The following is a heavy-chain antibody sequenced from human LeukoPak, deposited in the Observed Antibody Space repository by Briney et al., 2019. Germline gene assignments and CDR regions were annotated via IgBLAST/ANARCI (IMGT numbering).Heavy chain of an antibody. J-gene: IGHJ4*02. CDR1: GCTFSTYW. CDR3: ARERLDTRGYVDY. CDR2: IKQDGTDK. V-gene: IGHV3-7*01. D-gene: IGHD3-22*01. Sequence: PGGSLRLSCAGSGCTFSTYWMSWVRQAPGKGLDWVANIKQDGTDKYYVDSVKGRFTISRDNAKNLLYLQMNSLRAEDTAVYYCARERLDTRGYVDYWGQGTLVTVSS.